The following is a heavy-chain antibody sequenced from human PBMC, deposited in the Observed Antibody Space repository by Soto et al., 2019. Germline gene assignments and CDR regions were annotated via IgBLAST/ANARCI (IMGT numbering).Heavy chain of an antibody. J-gene: IGHJ4*02. CDR1: SDSISSYY. V-gene: IGHV4-59*08. CDR3: ARAVGDPLYYLDY. D-gene: IGHD6-19*01. CDR2: TDYSGNT. Sequence: QVQLQESGPGLVRPSETLSLTCTVSSDSISSYYWIWIRQSPGKGLEWIGYTDYSGNTNYNPSLKSRVTISGCTSKNQFSLRLSSVTAADTAVYYCARAVGDPLYYLDYWGQGTLVTVSS.